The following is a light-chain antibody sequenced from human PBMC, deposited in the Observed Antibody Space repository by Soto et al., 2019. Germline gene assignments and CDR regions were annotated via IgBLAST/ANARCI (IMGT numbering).Light chain of an antibody. CDR1: QSVSSN. CDR3: QQYNNWPPWT. Sequence: EIVMTQSPATLSVSPGERATLSCRASQSVSSNLAWYKQKPVQAPRLLIYGASTRATGIPARFSGSGSGTEVTLTSSSLPSDDFAVYYWQQYNNWPPWTFGHGTKVDSK. CDR2: GAS. V-gene: IGKV3-15*01. J-gene: IGKJ1*01.